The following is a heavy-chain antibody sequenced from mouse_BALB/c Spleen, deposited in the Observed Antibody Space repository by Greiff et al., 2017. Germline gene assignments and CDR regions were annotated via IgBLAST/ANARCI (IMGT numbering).Heavy chain of an antibody. CDR1: GYSITSDYA. J-gene: IGHJ3*01. CDR2: ISYSGST. D-gene: IGHD2-4*01. V-gene: IGHV3-2*02. CDR3: ARWRDYDAFAY. Sequence: EVQGVESGPGLVKPSQSLSLTCTVTGYSITSDYAWNWIRQFPGNKLEWMGYISYSGSTSYNPSLKSRISITRDTSKNQFFLQLNSVTTEDTATYYCARWRDYDAFAYWGQGTLVTVSA.